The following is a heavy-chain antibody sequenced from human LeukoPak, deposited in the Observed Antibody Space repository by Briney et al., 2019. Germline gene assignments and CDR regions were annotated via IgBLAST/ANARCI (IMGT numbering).Heavy chain of an antibody. CDR2: ITVDNGNT. Sequence: ASVKVSCKASGYSFSGNGITWVRQAPGQGLEWMGWITVDNGNTNYAQNSQGRVTMTTDTSTSTAYLELRSLRSDDTAIYYCARGDWWQLYFDHWGQGTLVTVSS. V-gene: IGHV1-18*01. CDR1: GYSFSGNG. D-gene: IGHD2-8*02. CDR3: ARGDWWQLYFDH. J-gene: IGHJ4*02.